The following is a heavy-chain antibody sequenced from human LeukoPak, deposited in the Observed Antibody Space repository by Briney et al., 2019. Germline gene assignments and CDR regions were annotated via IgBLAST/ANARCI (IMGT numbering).Heavy chain of an antibody. J-gene: IGHJ4*02. CDR3: AKGPHDHGDFVFF. Sequence: ASVKVSCKASGDTFDRFPITWVRLAPGQGLEWMGRIIPIFAITRYAPHFQGRVTMTADTSTNTAYMELSNLKSEDTAVYYCAKGPHDHGDFVFFWGQGTLVTVTS. V-gene: IGHV1-69*04. CDR1: GDTFDRFP. CDR2: IIPIFAIT. D-gene: IGHD4-17*01.